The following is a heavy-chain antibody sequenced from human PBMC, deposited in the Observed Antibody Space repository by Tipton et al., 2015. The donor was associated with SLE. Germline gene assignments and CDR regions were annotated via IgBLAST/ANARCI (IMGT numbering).Heavy chain of an antibody. Sequence: QSGAEVKKPGASVKVSCKASGYTFTGYYMHWVRQAPGQGLEWMGRINPNSGGTNYAQKFQGRVTMTRDTSISTAYMELSRLRSDDTAVYYCALKGYYYDSSGSLPFDYWGQGTLVTDSS. CDR2: INPNSGGT. V-gene: IGHV1-2*06. CDR1: GYTFTGYY. D-gene: IGHD3-22*01. J-gene: IGHJ4*02. CDR3: ALKGYYYDSSGSLPFDY.